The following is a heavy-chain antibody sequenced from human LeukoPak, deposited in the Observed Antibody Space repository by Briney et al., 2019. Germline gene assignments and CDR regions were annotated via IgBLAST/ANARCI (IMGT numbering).Heavy chain of an antibody. CDR2: ISSSDNYI. V-gene: IGHV3-21*01. CDR3: ARWGSGWYGII. CDR1: GFTFSSYS. Sequence: GGSLRLSCAASGFTFSSYSMNWVRQAPGEGLEWVSSISSSDNYIYYADSVKGRFTISRDNAKNSLYLQMNSLRAEDTAVYYCARWGSGWYGIIWGQGTLVTVSS. J-gene: IGHJ4*02. D-gene: IGHD6-19*01.